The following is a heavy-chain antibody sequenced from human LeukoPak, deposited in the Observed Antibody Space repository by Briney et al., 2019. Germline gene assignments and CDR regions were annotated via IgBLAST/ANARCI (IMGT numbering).Heavy chain of an antibody. CDR3: ARDRWELPPDYYYYYGMDV. J-gene: IGHJ6*02. Sequence: ASVKVSCKASGYTFTSYAMNWVRQAPGQGLEWMGWINTNTGNPTYAQGFTGRFVFSLDTSVSTAYLQISSLKAEDTAVYYCARDRWELPPDYYYYYGMDVWGQGTTVTVSS. D-gene: IGHD1-26*01. CDR2: INTNTGNP. V-gene: IGHV7-4-1*02. CDR1: GYTFTSYA.